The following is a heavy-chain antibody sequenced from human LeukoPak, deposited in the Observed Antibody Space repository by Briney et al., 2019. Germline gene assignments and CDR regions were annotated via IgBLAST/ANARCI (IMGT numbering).Heavy chain of an antibody. V-gene: IGHV4-34*01. CDR2: INHSGST. CDR1: GGSFSGYY. J-gene: IGHJ4*02. CDR3: ARGGRGSYRKDRKFDC. D-gene: IGHD1-26*01. Sequence: SETLSLTCAVYGGSFSGYYWSWIRQPPGKGLEWIGEINHSGSTNYNPSLKSRVTISVDTSKNQFSLKLSSVTAADTAVYYCARGGRGSYRKDRKFDCWGQGTLVTVSS.